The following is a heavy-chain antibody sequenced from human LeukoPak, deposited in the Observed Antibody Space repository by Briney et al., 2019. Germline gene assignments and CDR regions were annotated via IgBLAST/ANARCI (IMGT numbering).Heavy chain of an antibody. D-gene: IGHD4-17*01. CDR3: ATGTTTITAGAFDI. Sequence: SVKVSCKASGGTFSIYTINWVRQAPGQGLEWMGRIITILGITNYAQNFQGRVTIRADKSTSTAYMELSDLRSEDTAVYYCATGTTTITAGAFDIWGQGTMVTVSS. CDR2: IITILGIT. CDR1: GGTFSIYT. J-gene: IGHJ3*02. V-gene: IGHV1-69*02.